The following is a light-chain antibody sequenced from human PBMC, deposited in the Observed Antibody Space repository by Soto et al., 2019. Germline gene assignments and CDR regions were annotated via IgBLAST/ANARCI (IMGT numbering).Light chain of an antibody. J-gene: IGKJ5*01. V-gene: IGKV1-9*01. CDR2: AAS. Sequence: IQLTQSPSSLSASVGDRVTISCRASQDISTLFAWYQQKPGKAPRLLISAASTLQSGVPSRFSGSGSGTEFTLTISSLQPEDFATYYCQQLSSYPITFGQGTRLEIK. CDR3: QQLSSYPIT. CDR1: QDISTL.